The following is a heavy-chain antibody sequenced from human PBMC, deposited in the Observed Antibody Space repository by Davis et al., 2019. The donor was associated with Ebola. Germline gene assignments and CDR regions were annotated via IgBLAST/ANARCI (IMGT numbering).Heavy chain of an antibody. D-gene: IGHD1-26*01. V-gene: IGHV4-59*11. Sequence: PSETLSLTCTVSGGSISSHYWSWIRQPPGKGLEWIGYIYYSGSTNYNPSLKSRVTISVDTSKNQFSLKLSSVTAADTAVYYCARDLGYSGSYYPFDYWGQGTLVTVSS. CDR2: IYYSGST. CDR1: GGSISSHY. J-gene: IGHJ4*02. CDR3: ARDLGYSGSYYPFDY.